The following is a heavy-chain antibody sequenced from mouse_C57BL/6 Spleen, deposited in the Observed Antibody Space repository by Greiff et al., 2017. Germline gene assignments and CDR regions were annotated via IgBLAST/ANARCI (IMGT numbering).Heavy chain of an antibody. CDR3: TRTDYCSSYDY. CDR1: GYTFTSYW. CDR2: IYPGNSDT. Sequence: VQLQQSGPVLARPGASVKMSCKTSGYTFTSYWMHWVKQRPGPGLEWIGAIYPGNSDTSYNQTLKGKANLTAVTSASTAYMELNSQTTENSSVYYYTRTDYCSSYDYWGQGTTLTVSS. V-gene: IGHV1-5*01. J-gene: IGHJ2*01. D-gene: IGHD1-1*01.